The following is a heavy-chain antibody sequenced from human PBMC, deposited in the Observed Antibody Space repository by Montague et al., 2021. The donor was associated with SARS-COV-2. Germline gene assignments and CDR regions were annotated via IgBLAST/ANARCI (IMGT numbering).Heavy chain of an antibody. CDR1: GGSISSYY. J-gene: IGHJ4*02. D-gene: IGHD3-16*01. CDR2: MYFNAST. CDR3: AYDFDY. V-gene: IGHV4-59*13. Sequence: SETLSLTCTVSGGSISSYYWGWIRLHQGTGLERIGYMYFNASTNNNPSLKSRVTLSVDTSKTQFTLKLSPVTVAATGVYYCAYDFDYWGQGTLVTVSS.